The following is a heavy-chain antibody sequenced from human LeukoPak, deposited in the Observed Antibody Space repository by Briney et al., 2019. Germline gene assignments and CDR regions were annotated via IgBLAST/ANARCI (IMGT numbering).Heavy chain of an antibody. J-gene: IGHJ4*02. D-gene: IGHD2-2*01. V-gene: IGHV3-23*01. CDR3: ARDMGYCSSSNCYTYYLDY. CDR2: SSGRDGNT. Sequence: GGSLRLSCAASGFTFSSYAMSWVRQAAGKGLEWVSTSSGRDGNTYYADSVKGRFTISRDNAKNSLYLQMNSLRGEDTAVYYCARDMGYCSSSNCYTYYLDYWGQGTLVTVSS. CDR1: GFTFSSYA.